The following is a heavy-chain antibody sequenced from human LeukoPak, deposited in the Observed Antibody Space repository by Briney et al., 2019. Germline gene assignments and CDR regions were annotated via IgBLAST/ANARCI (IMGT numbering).Heavy chain of an antibody. CDR1: GFTFSNAW. Sequence: PGGSLRLSCAASGFTFSNAWMSWVRQAPGKGLEWVGRIKSKTDGGTTDYAAPVKGRFTISRDDSKNTLYLQMNSLRAEDTAVYYCAKGLGATGGYWGQGTLVTVSS. J-gene: IGHJ4*02. V-gene: IGHV3-15*01. CDR3: AKGLGATGGY. CDR2: IKSKTDGGTT. D-gene: IGHD1-26*01.